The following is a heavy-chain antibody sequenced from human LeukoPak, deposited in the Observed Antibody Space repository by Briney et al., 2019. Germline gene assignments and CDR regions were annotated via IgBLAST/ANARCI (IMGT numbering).Heavy chain of an antibody. CDR3: ARHPLRGGFDT. V-gene: IGHV4-59*08. CDR1: GGSTSNYY. CDR2: IFESGDT. J-gene: IGHJ4*02. D-gene: IGHD5-12*01. Sequence: PSETLSLTCTVSGGSTSNYYWSWIRQPPGKGLEWIAYIFESGDTRYNPSLKGRVTISLDTSKDQFSVTLISMTAADTALYYCARHPLRGGFDTWGQGVLVTVSS.